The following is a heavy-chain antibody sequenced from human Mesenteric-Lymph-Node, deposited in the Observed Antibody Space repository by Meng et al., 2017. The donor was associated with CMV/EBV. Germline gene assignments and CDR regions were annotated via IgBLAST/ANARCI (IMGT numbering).Heavy chain of an antibody. CDR2: IRAHNGDI. J-gene: IGHJ4*02. V-gene: IGHV1-18*01. CDR1: GYPLNTHA. Sequence: CKTSGYPLNTHAIIWVRQAPGQGLEWMGWIRAHNGDISYAQKFQGRFTVSIDTSTNTAYMELRSLRSDDTAVYYCARGEGKEYFDFWGQGILVTVSS. CDR3: ARGEGKEYFDF.